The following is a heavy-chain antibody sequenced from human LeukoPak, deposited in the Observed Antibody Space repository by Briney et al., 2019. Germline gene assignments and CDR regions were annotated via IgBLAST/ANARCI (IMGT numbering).Heavy chain of an antibody. CDR1: GFTFSSYW. J-gene: IGHJ4*02. V-gene: IGHV3-7*01. D-gene: IGHD6-19*01. CDR2: IKQDGNEK. Sequence: GGSLRLSCAASGFTFSSYWMSWVRQAPGKGLEWVANIKQDGNEKYYVDSVKGRFTISRDNARNSLYLQMNSLRAEDTAVYYCARTGGSSGWYSPALLKYYFDYWGQGTLVTVSS. CDR3: ARTGGSSGWYSPALLKYYFDY.